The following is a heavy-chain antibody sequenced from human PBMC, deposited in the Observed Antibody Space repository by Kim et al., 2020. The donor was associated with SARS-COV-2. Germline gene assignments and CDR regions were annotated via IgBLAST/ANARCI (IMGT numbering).Heavy chain of an antibody. Sequence: GGSLRLSCAASGFTFDDYAMHWVRQAPGKGLEWVSGISWNSGSIGYADSVKGRFTISRDNAKNSLYLQMNSLRAEDTALYYCAKEKTTVVNRDAFDIWGQGTMVTVSS. D-gene: IGHD4-17*01. V-gene: IGHV3-9*01. CDR2: ISWNSGSI. CDR3: AKEKTTVVNRDAFDI. J-gene: IGHJ3*02. CDR1: GFTFDDYA.